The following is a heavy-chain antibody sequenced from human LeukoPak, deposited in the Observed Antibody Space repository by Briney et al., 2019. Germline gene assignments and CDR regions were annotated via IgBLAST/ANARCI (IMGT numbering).Heavy chain of an antibody. D-gene: IGHD3-10*01. V-gene: IGHV4-39*07. CDR2: IYYSGST. CDR3: ARVGTPTAPPPPPLIDY. Sequence: SETLSLTCTVSGGSISSSSYYWGWIRQPPGKGLEWIGSIYYSGSTYYNAPLKSRVTISVDTSKNQFSLNLSSVTAADTAVYYCARVGTPTAPPPPPLIDYWGQGTLVTVSS. J-gene: IGHJ4*02. CDR1: GGSISSSSYY.